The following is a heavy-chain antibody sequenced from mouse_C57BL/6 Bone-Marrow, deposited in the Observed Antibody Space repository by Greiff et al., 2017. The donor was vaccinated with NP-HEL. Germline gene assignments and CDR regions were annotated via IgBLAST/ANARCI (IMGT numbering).Heavy chain of an antibody. CDR1: GYTFTSYT. CDR3: ARGTPFAY. V-gene: IGHV1-4*01. J-gene: IGHJ3*01. CDR2: INPSSGYT. Sequence: VQVVESGAELARPGASVKMSCKASGYTFTSYTMHWVKQRPGQGLEWIGYINPSSGYTKYNQKFKDKATLTADKSSSTAYMQLSSLTSEDSAVYDCARGTPFAYWGQGTLVTVSA.